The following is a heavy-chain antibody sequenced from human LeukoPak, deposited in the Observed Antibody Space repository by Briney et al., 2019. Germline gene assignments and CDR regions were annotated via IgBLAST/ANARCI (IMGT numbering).Heavy chain of an antibody. CDR3: ARGKLGTSFDY. J-gene: IGHJ4*02. CDR2: MNPNSGAT. Sequence: ASVKVSCKASGYTFTSYDINWLRQATGQGPEWMGWMNPNSGATGYAQKFQGRVTITADESTSTAYMELSSLRSEDTAVYYCARGKLGTSFDYWGQGTLVTVSS. D-gene: IGHD7-27*01. V-gene: IGHV1-8*01. CDR1: GYTFTSYD.